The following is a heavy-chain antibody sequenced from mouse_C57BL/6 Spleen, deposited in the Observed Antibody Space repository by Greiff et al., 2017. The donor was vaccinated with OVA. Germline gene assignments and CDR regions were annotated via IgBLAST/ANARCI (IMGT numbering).Heavy chain of an antibody. V-gene: IGHV1-80*01. Sequence: LEESGAELVKPGASVKISCKASGYAFSSYWMNWVKQRPGKGLEWIGQIYPGDGDTNYNGKFKGKATLTADKSSSTAYMQLSSLTSEDSAVYFCARYVYYAMDYWGRGTSVTVSS. CDR3: ARYVYYAMDY. CDR2: IYPGDGDT. J-gene: IGHJ4*01. CDR1: GYAFSSYW.